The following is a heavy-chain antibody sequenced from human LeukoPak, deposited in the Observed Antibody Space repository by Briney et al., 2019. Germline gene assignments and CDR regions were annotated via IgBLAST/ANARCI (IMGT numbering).Heavy chain of an antibody. V-gene: IGHV1-8*03. Sequence: ASVKVSYKTSEHTFTDYDINWVRQATGQGLEWMGWMNFNSGKTGYVQRFQGRVTITRNTSISTAYMELSSLRSEDTAVYYCARVRYDYVWGSPPAFDLWGQGTMVTVSS. D-gene: IGHD3-16*01. CDR2: MNFNSGKT. CDR1: EHTFTDYD. CDR3: ARVRYDYVWGSPPAFDL. J-gene: IGHJ3*01.